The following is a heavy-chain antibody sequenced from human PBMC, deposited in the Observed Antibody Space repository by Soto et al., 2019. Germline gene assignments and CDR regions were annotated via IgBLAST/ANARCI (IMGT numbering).Heavy chain of an antibody. CDR3: ARVVVFGSTSPPPWFDP. J-gene: IGHJ5*02. V-gene: IGHV4-31*03. CDR1: GGSISSGGYY. D-gene: IGHD2-2*01. CDR2: IYYSGST. Sequence: PSETLSLTCTVSGGSISSGGYYWSWIRQHPGKGLEWIGYIYYSGSTYYNPSLKSRVTISVDTSKNQFSLKLSSVTAADTAVYYCARVVVFGSTSPPPWFDPWGQGTLVTVSS.